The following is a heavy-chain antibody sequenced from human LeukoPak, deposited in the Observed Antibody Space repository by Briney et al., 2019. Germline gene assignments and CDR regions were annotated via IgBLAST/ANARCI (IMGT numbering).Heavy chain of an antibody. CDR2: IIPILGIA. Sequence: GASVKVSCKASGGTFISYAISWVRQAPGQGLEWMGRIIPILGIANYAQKFQGRVTITTDKSTSTAYMELSSLRSEDTAVYYCARDSHDSSGYYHDQFDYWGQGTLVTVSS. D-gene: IGHD3-22*01. CDR1: GGTFISYA. V-gene: IGHV1-69*04. CDR3: ARDSHDSSGYYHDQFDY. J-gene: IGHJ4*02.